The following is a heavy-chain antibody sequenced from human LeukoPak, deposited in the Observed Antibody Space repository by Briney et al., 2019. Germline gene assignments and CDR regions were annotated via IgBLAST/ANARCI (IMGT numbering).Heavy chain of an antibody. D-gene: IGHD6-13*01. V-gene: IGHV1-46*01. CDR3: ARDFGAAAATTTDLFDY. CDR1: GYTFINYY. J-gene: IGHJ4*02. CDR2: INPSGGGT. Sequence: GASVKVSCKASGYTFINYYMHWVRQAPGQGLEWMGIINPSGGGTSYAQKFQGRVTMTRDTSISTAYMELSRLRSDDTAVYYCARDFGAAAATTTDLFDYWGQGTLVTVSS.